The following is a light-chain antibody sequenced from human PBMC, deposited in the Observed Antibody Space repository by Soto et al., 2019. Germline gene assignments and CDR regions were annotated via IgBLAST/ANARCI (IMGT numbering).Light chain of an antibody. J-gene: IGKJ1*01. CDR2: GTS. V-gene: IGKV1-27*01. CDR1: QGIEGF. CDR3: QKYNKAPWK. Sequence: DIQMTQSPSTLSASVGDRVTITCRASQGIEGFLAWYQQKPGTAPKLLVYGTSTLQVGVPSRFSGSGWGTDFTLTISSVQPEDVATYYCQKYNKAPWKFGQGTKGDIK.